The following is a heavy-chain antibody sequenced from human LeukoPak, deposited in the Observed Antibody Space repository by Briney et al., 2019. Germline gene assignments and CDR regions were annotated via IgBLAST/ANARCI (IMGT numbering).Heavy chain of an antibody. V-gene: IGHV4-61*02. CDR1: GGSISSGSYY. D-gene: IGHD3-22*01. CDR2: IYSSGST. Sequence: SETLSLTCTVSGGSISSGSYYWSWIRQPPGKGLEWIGRIYSSGSTYYNPSLKSRVTISVDTSKNQFSLKLSSVTAADTAVYYCARVIVPSTRLYYFDYWGQGTLVTVSS. CDR3: ARVIVPSTRLYYFDY. J-gene: IGHJ4*02.